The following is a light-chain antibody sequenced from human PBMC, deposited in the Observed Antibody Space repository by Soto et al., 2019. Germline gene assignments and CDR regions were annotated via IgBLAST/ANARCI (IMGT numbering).Light chain of an antibody. CDR1: QSVTYN. CDR2: GAS. Sequence: ETVVTQSPDTLSLSLGERATLSCRASQSVTYNLAWYQQKPGQAPRLLIHGASTRAIGVPDRFSGSGFGTEFTLTISSLQSEDFAVSYCQQYNNWPQYTFGQGTKLEVK. V-gene: IGKV3-15*01. CDR3: QQYNNWPQYT. J-gene: IGKJ2*01.